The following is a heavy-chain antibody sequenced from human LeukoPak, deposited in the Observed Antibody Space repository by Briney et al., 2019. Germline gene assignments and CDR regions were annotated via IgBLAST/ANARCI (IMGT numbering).Heavy chain of an antibody. CDR1: GFIFSDYG. CDR3: AKGSRFPDF. J-gene: IGHJ4*02. V-gene: IGHV3-23*01. D-gene: IGHD3-3*01. Sequence: GGSLRLSCVASGFIFSDYGRSWVRQAPGKGLEWVSSISDGGGIISSVASVNGRFTISRHNSKNTLYLQMNSLRVDDTAIYYCAKGSRFPDFWGQGTLVIVSS. CDR2: ISDGGGII.